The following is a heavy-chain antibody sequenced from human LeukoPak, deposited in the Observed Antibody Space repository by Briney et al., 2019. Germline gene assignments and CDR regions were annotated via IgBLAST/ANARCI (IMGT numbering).Heavy chain of an antibody. Sequence: SETLSLTCTVSGGSISSSSYYWGWIRQPPGKGLEWIGSIYYSGSTYYNPSLKSRVTISVGTSKNQFSLKLSSVTAADTAVYYCARPYSGSYSGGFDYWGQGTLVTVTS. J-gene: IGHJ4*02. D-gene: IGHD1-26*01. CDR2: IYYSGST. CDR3: ARPYSGSYSGGFDY. CDR1: GGSISSSSYY. V-gene: IGHV4-39*01.